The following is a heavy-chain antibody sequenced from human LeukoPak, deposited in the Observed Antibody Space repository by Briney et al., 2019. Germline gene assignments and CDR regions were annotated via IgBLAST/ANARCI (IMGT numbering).Heavy chain of an antibody. D-gene: IGHD2-21*01. V-gene: IGHV3-23*01. Sequence: GGSLRLSCAASGFTFSSYAMGWVRQAPGKGLEWVSSITGSSGDNTYYADSVKGRFTISRDNSKNTLYLRMSSLRAEDTAVYYCAKVHIDSEWLYFDYWGRGTLVTVSS. CDR2: ITGSSGDNT. CDR1: GFTFSSYA. J-gene: IGHJ4*02. CDR3: AKVHIDSEWLYFDY.